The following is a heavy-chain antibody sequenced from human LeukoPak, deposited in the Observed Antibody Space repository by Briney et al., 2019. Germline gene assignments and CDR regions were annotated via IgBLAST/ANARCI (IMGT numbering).Heavy chain of an antibody. J-gene: IGHJ6*02. CDR1: GFTFSSYG. CDR3: AKDFGAQTGPTPYYYYGMDV. V-gene: IGHV3-30*18. D-gene: IGHD3-3*01. Sequence: GGSLRLSCAASGFTFSSYGMHWVRQAPGKGLEWVAVISYDGSNKYYADSVKGRFTISRDNSKNTLYLQMNSLRAEDTAVYYCAKDFGAQTGPTPYYYYGMDVWGQGTTVTVSS. CDR2: ISYDGSNK.